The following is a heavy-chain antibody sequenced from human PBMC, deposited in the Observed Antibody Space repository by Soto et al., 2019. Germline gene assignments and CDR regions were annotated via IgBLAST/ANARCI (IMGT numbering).Heavy chain of an antibody. J-gene: IGHJ6*02. D-gene: IGHD2-2*01. Sequence: PGGSLRLSCAASGFSFDTYAMSWVRQAPGKGLEWVSGISCSGSNKYYADSVKGRFTISRDISKNTLYLQMNSLRPEDTAVYYCARVIDLYCSTTTCTSYGLDVWGQGTKVTVSS. CDR1: GFSFDTYA. CDR3: ARVIDLYCSTTTCTSYGLDV. CDR2: ISCSGSNK. V-gene: IGHV3-23*01.